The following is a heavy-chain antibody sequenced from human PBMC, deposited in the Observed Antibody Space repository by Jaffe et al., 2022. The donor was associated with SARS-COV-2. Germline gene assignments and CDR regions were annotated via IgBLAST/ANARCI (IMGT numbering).Heavy chain of an antibody. J-gene: IGHJ6*02. D-gene: IGHD4-4*01. V-gene: IGHV3-23*01. CDR3: AKDYSNYDGSMDV. Sequence: EAQLLESGGGLVQPGGSLRLSCAASGFTFRSQAMSWVRQAPGKALEWVSTIDISGDYTHYTASVEGRFTISRDNSKNTLYLQMNGLRAEDTALYYCAKDYSNYDGSMDVWGQGTRVTVSS. CDR1: GFTFRSQA. CDR2: IDISGDYT.